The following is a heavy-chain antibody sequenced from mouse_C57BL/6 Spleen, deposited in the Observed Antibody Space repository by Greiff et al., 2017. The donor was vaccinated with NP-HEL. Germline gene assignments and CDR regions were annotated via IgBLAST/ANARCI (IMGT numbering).Heavy chain of an antibody. D-gene: IGHD2-4*01. CDR3: AREGYDYNYAMDY. CDR2: IYPGSGNT. V-gene: IGHV1-76*01. CDR1: GYTFTDYY. Sequence: VQLQQSGAELVRPGASVKLSCKASGYTFTDYYINWVKQRPGQGLEWIARIYPGSGNTYYNEKFKGKATLTAEKSSSTAYMQLSSLTSEDSAVYFCAREGYDYNYAMDYWGQGTSVTVSS. J-gene: IGHJ4*01.